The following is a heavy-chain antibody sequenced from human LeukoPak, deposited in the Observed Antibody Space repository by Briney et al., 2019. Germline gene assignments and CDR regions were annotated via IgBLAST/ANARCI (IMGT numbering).Heavy chain of an antibody. J-gene: IGHJ5*02. CDR3: ARLRSSSWPNWFDP. CDR1: GFTFSTYW. CDR2: ISSSSSTI. Sequence: GGSLRLSCAASGFTFSTYWMSWVRQAPGKGLEWVSYISSSSSTIYYADSVKGRFTISRDNAKNSLYLQMNSLRAEDTAVYYCARLRSSSWPNWFDPWGQGTLVTVSS. V-gene: IGHV3-48*01. D-gene: IGHD6-13*01.